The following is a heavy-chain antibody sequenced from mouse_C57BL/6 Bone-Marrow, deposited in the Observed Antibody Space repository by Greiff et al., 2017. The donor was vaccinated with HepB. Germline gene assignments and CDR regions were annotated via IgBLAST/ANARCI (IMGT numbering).Heavy chain of an antibody. J-gene: IGHJ4*01. V-gene: IGHV1-82*01. CDR3: ARSPHYYGSPYYAKGC. Sequence: QVHVQQSGPELVKPGASVKISCKASGYAFSSSWMNWVKQRPGKGLEWIGRIYPGDGDTNYNGKFKGKATLTADKPSSTAYTQLSSRTSEDSAVYFCARSPHYYGSPYYAKGCWGQGTSVTVSS. CDR1: GYAFSSSW. CDR2: IYPGDGDT. D-gene: IGHD1-2*01.